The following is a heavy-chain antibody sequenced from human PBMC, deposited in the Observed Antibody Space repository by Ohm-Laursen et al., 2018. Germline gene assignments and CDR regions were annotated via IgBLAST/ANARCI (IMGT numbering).Heavy chain of an antibody. CDR1: GYTFTGYY. D-gene: IGHD6-13*01. V-gene: IGHV1-2*02. CDR2: INPNSGGT. Sequence: ASVKVSCKASGYTFTGYYMHWVRQAPGQGLEWMGWINPNSGGTNYAQKFQGRVTMTRDTSISTAYMGLSRLRSDDTAVYYCSAAAGTWYFDLWGRGTLVTVSS. J-gene: IGHJ2*01. CDR3: SAAAGTWYFDL.